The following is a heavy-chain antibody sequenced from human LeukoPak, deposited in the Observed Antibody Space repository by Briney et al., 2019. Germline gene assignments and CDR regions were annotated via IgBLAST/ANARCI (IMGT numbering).Heavy chain of an antibody. CDR1: GFTFSSYA. CDR3: AKGNKNYYDSSGYYWVFDY. CDR2: ISGSGGST. J-gene: IGHJ4*02. V-gene: IGHV3-23*01. D-gene: IGHD3-22*01. Sequence: GGSLRLSCAASGFTFSSYAMSWVRQAPGKGLEWVSAISGSGGSTYYADSVKGRFTISRDNSKNTLYLQMNSLRAEDTAVYYCAKGNKNYYDSSGYYWVFDYWGQGTLVTVSS.